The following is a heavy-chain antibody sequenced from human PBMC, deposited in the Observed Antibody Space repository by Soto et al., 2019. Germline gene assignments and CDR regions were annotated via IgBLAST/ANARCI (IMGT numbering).Heavy chain of an antibody. J-gene: IGHJ4*02. V-gene: IGHV1-18*01. CDR1: GYTFTDNG. Sequence: QVQLVQSGAEVKKPGASVKVSCKASGYTFTDNGVSWMRQAPGQGLEWMGWINPNNGNTKYAQNFQGRVTMTTDTSTSTAYVELRSLRSDDTAMYYCARSSISGILYYYYWGQGTLVTVSS. CDR3: ARSSISGILYYYY. D-gene: IGHD3-10*01. CDR2: INPNNGNT.